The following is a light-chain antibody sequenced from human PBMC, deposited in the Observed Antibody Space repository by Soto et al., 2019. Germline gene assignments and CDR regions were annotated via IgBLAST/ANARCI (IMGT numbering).Light chain of an antibody. CDR1: RRDVGGYND. J-gene: IGLJ1*01. CDR3: SSYVGSDVFV. Sequence: QSALTQPPSASGSPGQSVRISCTGTRRDVGGYNDVAWYQQHPGKAPKLMIYEVTNRPSGVPDRFSGSKSGNTAFLTVSGLQPGDEADYYCSSYVGSDVFVFGTGTKLTVL. V-gene: IGLV2-8*01. CDR2: EVT.